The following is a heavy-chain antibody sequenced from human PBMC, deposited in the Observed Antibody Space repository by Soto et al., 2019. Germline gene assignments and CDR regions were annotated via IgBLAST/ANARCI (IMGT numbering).Heavy chain of an antibody. V-gene: IGHV3-23*01. CDR3: AEHIQYDSGWPLHY. Sequence: GGSLRLSCAASGFSFSSYAVSWVRQAPGKGLEWVSVFDGSVGHTYYTNSVKGRFTISNDNSKNTLFLQMNSLKAEDTAVYFCAEHIQYDSGWPLHYWGQGTLVTVSS. J-gene: IGHJ4*02. CDR2: FDGSVGHT. D-gene: IGHD6-19*01. CDR1: GFSFSSYA.